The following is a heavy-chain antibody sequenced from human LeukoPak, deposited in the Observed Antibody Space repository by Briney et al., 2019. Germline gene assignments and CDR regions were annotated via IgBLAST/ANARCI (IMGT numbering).Heavy chain of an antibody. CDR2: INPSGDNT. J-gene: IGHJ3*02. CDR1: GYTFTNNF. CDR3: ARGGYCSSTSCRREAFDI. Sequence: ASVKVSCKASGYTFTNNFMHWVRQAPGQGLEWIGIINPSGDNTWYAQKFQGRVTMTRDMATSTDYLEVSSLRSDDTAVYYCARGGYCSSTSCRREAFDIWGQGTMVTVSS. V-gene: IGHV1-46*01. D-gene: IGHD2-2*01.